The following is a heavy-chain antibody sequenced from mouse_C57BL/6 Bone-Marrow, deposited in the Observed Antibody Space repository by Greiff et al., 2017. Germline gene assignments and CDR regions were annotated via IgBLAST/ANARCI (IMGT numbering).Heavy chain of an antibody. CDR2: INPNNGGT. J-gene: IGHJ4*01. Sequence: EVQLQQSGPELVKPGASVKISCTASGYTFPDYYMNWVKQSHGKSLEWIGDINPNNGGTSYNQKFKGKATLTVDKSSSTAYMELRSLTSEDSAVYYCARSPDGYYDAMDYWGQGTSVTVSS. CDR1: GYTFPDYY. D-gene: IGHD2-3*01. CDR3: ARSPDGYYDAMDY. V-gene: IGHV1-26*01.